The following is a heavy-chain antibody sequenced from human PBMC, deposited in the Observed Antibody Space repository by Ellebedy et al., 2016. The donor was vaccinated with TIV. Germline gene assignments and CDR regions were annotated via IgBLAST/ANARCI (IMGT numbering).Heavy chain of an antibody. J-gene: IGHJ3*02. CDR2: IYYTGST. V-gene: IGHV4-59*01. Sequence: MPSETLSLTCTVSGGSISSYYWSWIRQPPGKGLEWIGYIYYTGSTNYNPSLKSRVTMSLDTSKNQLSLKLSSVTAADTAVYYCARLPGKVVALDAFDIWGQGTMVTVSS. CDR1: GGSISSYY. CDR3: ARLPGKVVALDAFDI. D-gene: IGHD2-15*01.